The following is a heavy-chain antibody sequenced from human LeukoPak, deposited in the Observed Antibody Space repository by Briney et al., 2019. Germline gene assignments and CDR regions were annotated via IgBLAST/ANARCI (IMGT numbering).Heavy chain of an antibody. V-gene: IGHV3-23*01. CDR2: ISDSGGKT. CDR1: GFTFSTFSNYG. Sequence: GGSLRLSCAASGFTFSTFSNYGMSWVRQAPGKGLEWVSAISDSGGKTYYADSMKGRFTISRDNSKNTLYLQMNSLRAEDTAVYYCAKGLSFFDYWGQGTLVTVSS. CDR3: AKGLSFFDY. D-gene: IGHD2-2*01. J-gene: IGHJ4*02.